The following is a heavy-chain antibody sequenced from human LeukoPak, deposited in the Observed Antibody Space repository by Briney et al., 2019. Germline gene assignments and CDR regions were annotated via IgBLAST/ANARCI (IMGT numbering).Heavy chain of an antibody. CDR2: MNPNRGNT. CDR1: GYTFTSYD. V-gene: IGHV1-8*01. Sequence: ASVKVSCKASGYTFTSYDINWVRQATGQGLEWMGWMNPNRGNTGYAQKFQGRVTMTRNPSISTASMELSSLRSADTAVYYCARYYYDSSGYPYRDAFDIWGQGTMVTVSS. CDR3: ARYYYDSSGYPYRDAFDI. D-gene: IGHD3-22*01. J-gene: IGHJ3*02.